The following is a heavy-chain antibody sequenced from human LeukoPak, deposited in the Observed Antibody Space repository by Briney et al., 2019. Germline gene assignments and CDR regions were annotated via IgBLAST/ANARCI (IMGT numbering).Heavy chain of an antibody. CDR2: ISSSSSYI. J-gene: IGHJ4*02. CDR3: ARAGWQWLVTGGDY. CDR1: GFTFSSYS. Sequence: GGSLRLSCAASGFTFSSYSMNWVRQAPGKGLEWVSSISSSSSYIYYADSVKGRFTISRDNAKNSLYLQMNSLRAEDTAVYYCARAGWQWLVTGGDYWGQGTQVTVSS. V-gene: IGHV3-21*01. D-gene: IGHD6-19*01.